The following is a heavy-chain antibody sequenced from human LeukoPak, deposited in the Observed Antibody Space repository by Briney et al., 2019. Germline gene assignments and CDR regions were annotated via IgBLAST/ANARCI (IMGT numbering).Heavy chain of an antibody. Sequence: GGSLRLSCAASGFTFSTFAMSWVRQPPGKGLEWLAVISHDGNNKYYADSVRGRFTLSRDNSKNTLYLQVNSLRTEDTAVYYCAKSGLSSGWYPFDNWGQGALVTVSS. V-gene: IGHV3-30*18. CDR3: AKSGLSSGWYPFDN. CDR1: GFTFSTFA. J-gene: IGHJ4*02. CDR2: ISHDGNNK. D-gene: IGHD6-19*01.